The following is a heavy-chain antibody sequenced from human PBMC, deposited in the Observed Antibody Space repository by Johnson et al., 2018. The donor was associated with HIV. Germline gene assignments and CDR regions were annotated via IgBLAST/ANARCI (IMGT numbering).Heavy chain of an antibody. V-gene: IGHV3-53*01. D-gene: IGHD3-22*01. CDR3: ARVRTTMILGFDI. CDR2: VYSGGNT. CDR1: GFTVSRNH. Sequence: VESGGGLIQPGGSLRLSCAASGFTVSRNHMSWVRQAPGKGLEWVSIVYSGGNTYYADSVKGRFTISRDNSKDTLYLQMNSLRDEDTAVYYCARVRTTMILGFDIWGQGTMVTVSS. J-gene: IGHJ3*02.